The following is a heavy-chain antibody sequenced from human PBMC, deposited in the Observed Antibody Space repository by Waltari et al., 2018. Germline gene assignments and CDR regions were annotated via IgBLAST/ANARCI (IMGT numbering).Heavy chain of an antibody. CDR3: AVVRGVMAAYYFDY. CDR2: IIPILGIA. CDR1: GGTFSSYT. D-gene: IGHD3-10*01. V-gene: IGHV1-69*02. J-gene: IGHJ4*02. Sequence: QVQLVQSGAEVKKPGSSVKVSCKASGGTFSSYTISWVRQAPGQGLEWMGRIIPILGIANYAQKFQGRVTITADKSTSTAYMELSSLRSEDTAVYYCAVVRGVMAAYYFDYWGQGTLVTVSS.